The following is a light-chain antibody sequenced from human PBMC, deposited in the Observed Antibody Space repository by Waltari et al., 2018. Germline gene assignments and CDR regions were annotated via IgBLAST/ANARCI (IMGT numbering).Light chain of an antibody. CDR3: QAWDSSTVV. Sequence: SYELTQPPSVSVSPGQTASITFSGDNLGDKYACWYQQKPGQSPVLVIHQDSKRPSGIPDRFSGSNSGNTATLTISGTQAMDEADYYCQAWDSSTVVFGGGTKLTVL. CDR1: NLGDKY. CDR2: QDS. J-gene: IGLJ2*01. V-gene: IGLV3-1*01.